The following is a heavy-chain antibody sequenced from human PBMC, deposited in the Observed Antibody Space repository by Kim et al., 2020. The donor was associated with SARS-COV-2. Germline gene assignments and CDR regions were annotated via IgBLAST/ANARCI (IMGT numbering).Heavy chain of an antibody. CDR1: GFNFGIYG. J-gene: IGHJ6*01. CDR3: AKDLKSGGYYYYSGMDV. D-gene: IGHD3-10*01. V-gene: IGHV3-30*18. Sequence: GGSLRLSCAASGFNFGIYGMHWVRQAPGKGLEWVAFLSYDGSSQAYGDSVNGRLTISRDNSKNTLYLQLNSLRPEDTAGYYCAKDLKSGGYYYYSGMDV. CDR2: LSYDGSSQ.